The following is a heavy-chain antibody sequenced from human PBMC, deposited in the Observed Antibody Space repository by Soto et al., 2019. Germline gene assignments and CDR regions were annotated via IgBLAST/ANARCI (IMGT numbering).Heavy chain of an antibody. D-gene: IGHD3-10*01. CDR1: EYTFTSYC. V-gene: IGHV1-46*03. CDR3: ARVFYGSGSYRSFDY. J-gene: IGHJ4*02. CDR2: INSSGGST. Sequence: PEASVKVSCKASEYTFTSYCLHWVRQAPGQGLEWMGIINSSGGSTSYAQKFQGRVTMTRDTSTSTVYMELSSLRSEDTAVYYCARVFYGSGSYRSFDYWGQGTLVTVSS.